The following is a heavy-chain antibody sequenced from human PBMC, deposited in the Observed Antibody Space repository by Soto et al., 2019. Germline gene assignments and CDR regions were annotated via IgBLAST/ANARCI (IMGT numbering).Heavy chain of an antibody. J-gene: IGHJ4*02. CDR1: GGSISKFY. Sequence: SETLSLTCTVSGGSISKFYWSWIRQPPGKGLEWIGYISYSGNTNYNPSLKSRVSISVDTSKNQLSLNLTSVTAADTAVYYCARAPMVLSRSYFDSWGQGTPVTVSS. V-gene: IGHV4-59*01. D-gene: IGHD2-8*01. CDR3: ARAPMVLSRSYFDS. CDR2: ISYSGNT.